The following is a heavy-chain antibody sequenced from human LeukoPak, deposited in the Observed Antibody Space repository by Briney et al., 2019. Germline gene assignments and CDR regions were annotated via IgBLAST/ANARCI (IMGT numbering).Heavy chain of an antibody. V-gene: IGHV5-51*01. Sequence: GESLKISCKGSGYSFTSYWIGWGRQVPGKGLEGMGIIYPGDSDTRYSPSFQGQLTISAHKSISTAYLQWSSLKASDTAMYYCAGQSGGDDVYFQHWGQGTLVTVSS. CDR3: AGQSGGDDVYFQH. CDR1: GYSFTSYW. CDR2: IYPGDSDT. D-gene: IGHD2-21*02. J-gene: IGHJ1*01.